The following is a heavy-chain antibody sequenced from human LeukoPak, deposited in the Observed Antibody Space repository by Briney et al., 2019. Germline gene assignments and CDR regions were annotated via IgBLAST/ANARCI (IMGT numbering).Heavy chain of an antibody. D-gene: IGHD1-26*01. J-gene: IGHJ4*02. Sequence: QPGGSLRLSCAASGFTFSTYAMSWVRQAPGKGLEWASSISDSGASTYYADSVKGRFTISRDNSKNTVYLQMNSLTVGDTAVYFCARGGGSQFHSWGQGTLVTVSS. CDR1: GFTFSTYA. CDR3: ARGGGSQFHS. CDR2: ISDSGAST. V-gene: IGHV3-23*01.